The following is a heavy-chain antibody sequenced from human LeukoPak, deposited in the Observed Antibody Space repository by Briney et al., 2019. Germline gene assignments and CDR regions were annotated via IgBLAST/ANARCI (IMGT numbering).Heavy chain of an antibody. V-gene: IGHV3-7*01. Sequence: GGSLRLSCTVSGITISRYWMSWVRQAPGKGLEWVANINQDGNRENYVDSVKGRFSISRDNAKNSLFLQMHSLRAEDTAVYYCATTFPYCSDGTCALGGQGTLVTVSS. J-gene: IGHJ4*02. D-gene: IGHD2-15*01. CDR1: GITISRYW. CDR2: INQDGNRE. CDR3: ATTFPYCSDGTCAL.